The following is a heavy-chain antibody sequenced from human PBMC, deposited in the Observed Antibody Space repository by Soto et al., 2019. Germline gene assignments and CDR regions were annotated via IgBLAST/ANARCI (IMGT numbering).Heavy chain of an antibody. J-gene: IGHJ4*02. V-gene: IGHV4-4*02. Sequence: QVHLQESGPGLVEPSGTLSLTCAVSGASISNNNWWSWVRQSPGMGLEWIGEVYHAGYTHYNPSLKGRVTISIDKSTNQLSLKLSSVTAADTAVYNCARDLPGDFSPFFDYWGQGTLVTVSS. D-gene: IGHD3-3*01. CDR1: GASISNNNW. CDR3: ARDLPGDFSPFFDY. CDR2: VYHAGYT.